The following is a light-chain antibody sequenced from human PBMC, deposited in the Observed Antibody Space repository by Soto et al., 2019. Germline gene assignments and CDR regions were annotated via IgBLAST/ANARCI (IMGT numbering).Light chain of an antibody. J-gene: IGKJ1*01. V-gene: IGKV3-20*01. CDR3: QEYGSSPPAWT. CDR1: QSVSSSY. Sequence: EIVLTQSPGTLSLSPGERATLSCRASQSVSSSYLAWYQQKPGQAPRLLIYGASSRATGIPDRFSGSGSGTDFTLTISRLEPEDFAVYYWQEYGSSPPAWTFGQATKVEIK. CDR2: GAS.